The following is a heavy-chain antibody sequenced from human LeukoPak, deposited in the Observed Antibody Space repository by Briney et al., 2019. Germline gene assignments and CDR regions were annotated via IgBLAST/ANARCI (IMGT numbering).Heavy chain of an antibody. CDR3: ARHSLHYYGSGSIPQ. CDR2: IYYSGST. V-gene: IGHV4-59*01. CDR1: GGSISSYY. J-gene: IGHJ4*02. D-gene: IGHD3-10*01. Sequence: PSETLSLTCTVSGGSISSYYWSWIRQPPGKGLEWIGYIYYSGSTNYNPSLKSRVTISVDTSKNQFSLKLSSVTAADTAVYYCARHSLHYYGSGSIPQWGQGTLVTVSS.